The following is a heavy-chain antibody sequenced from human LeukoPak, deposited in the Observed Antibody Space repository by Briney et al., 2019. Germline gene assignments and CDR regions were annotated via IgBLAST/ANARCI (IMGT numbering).Heavy chain of an antibody. CDR3: ARLVSGYWFDL. CDR2: IYYSGST. D-gene: IGHD3-3*01. CDR1: GGSISSYY. V-gene: IGHV4-59*08. Sequence: PSETLSLTCTVSGGSISSYYWSWIRQPPGKGLEWIGYIYYSGSTNYNPSLKSRVTISVDTSKNQFSLKLSSVTAADTAVYYCARLVSGYWFDLWDQGTLVTVSS. J-gene: IGHJ5*02.